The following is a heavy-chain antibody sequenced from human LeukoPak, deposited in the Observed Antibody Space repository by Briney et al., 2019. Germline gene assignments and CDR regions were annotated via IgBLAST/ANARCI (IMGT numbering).Heavy chain of an antibody. J-gene: IGHJ4*02. CDR3: ARDLKVPYYYDSGNYYYSLDY. CDR1: GYTFTNYA. Sequence: GASVKVSCKASGYTFTNYAMNWVRQAPGQGLEWMGWIYTNTGNPTYAQGFTGRFVFSLDTSVSTAYLQISSLRAEDTAVYYCARDLKVPYYYDSGNYYYSLDYWGQGTLVTVSS. CDR2: IYTNTGNP. V-gene: IGHV7-4-1*02. D-gene: IGHD3-22*01.